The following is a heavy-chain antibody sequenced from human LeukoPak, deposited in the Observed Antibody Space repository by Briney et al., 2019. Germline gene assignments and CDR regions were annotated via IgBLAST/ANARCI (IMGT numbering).Heavy chain of an antibody. CDR3: ARMWSGAFDH. CDR1: GGSFSGYY. D-gene: IGHD2-21*01. J-gene: IGHJ5*02. Sequence: PSETLSLTCAVYGGSFSGYYWSWIRQPPGKGLEWIGEINHSGSTNYNPSLKSRVTISVDTSKNQFSLKLSSVTAADTAVYYCARMWSGAFDHWGQGTMVTVSS. CDR2: INHSGST. V-gene: IGHV4-34*01.